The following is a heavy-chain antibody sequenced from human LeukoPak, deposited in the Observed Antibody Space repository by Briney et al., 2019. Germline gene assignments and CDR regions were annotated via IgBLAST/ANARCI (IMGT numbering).Heavy chain of an antibody. D-gene: IGHD3-10*01. J-gene: IGHJ4*02. CDR1: GFTFSSYG. CDR3: AREVGSGSYSWSH. Sequence: GGSLRLSCAASGFTFSSYGMSWVRQAPGKGLEWVSTISGSGGNTYYADSVKGRFTISRDNSKNTLYLQMNSLRAEDTAVYYCAREVGSGSYSWSHWGQGTLVTASS. V-gene: IGHV3-23*01. CDR2: ISGSGGNT.